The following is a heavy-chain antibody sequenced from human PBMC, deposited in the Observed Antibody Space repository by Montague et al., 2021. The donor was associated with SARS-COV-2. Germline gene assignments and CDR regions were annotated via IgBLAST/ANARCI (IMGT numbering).Heavy chain of an antibody. D-gene: IGHD2-21*01. V-gene: IGHV4-34*01. CDR2: INHSGST. CDR1: GGSFSGYY. Sequence: SETLSLTCAVYGGSFSGYYWNWIRQPPGKGLEWIGEINHSGSTNYNPSLKSRVTMSGDTSKNQFSLKLSSVTAADTAVYYCARDARTGDGFGLGSFDSWGQGTLVTVSS. J-gene: IGHJ4*02. CDR3: ARDARTGDGFGLGSFDS.